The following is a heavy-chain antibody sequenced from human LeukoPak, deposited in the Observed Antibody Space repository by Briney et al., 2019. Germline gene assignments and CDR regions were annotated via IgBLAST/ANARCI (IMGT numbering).Heavy chain of an antibody. CDR2: IYHSGTT. Sequence: SETLSLTCPVSGGCISSYYWSWIRQPPGKGLEWIGYIYHSGTTNYNPSLNSRVTMSVDKSKSQFSLKLSSVTAADTAIYDCARNIVVPRQVDYWGQGTLVTASS. D-gene: IGHD5-12*01. CDR3: ARNIVVPRQVDY. CDR1: GGCISSYY. V-gene: IGHV4-59*01. J-gene: IGHJ4*02.